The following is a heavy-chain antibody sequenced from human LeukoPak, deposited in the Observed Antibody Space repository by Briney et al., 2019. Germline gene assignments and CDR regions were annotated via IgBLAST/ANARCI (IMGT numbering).Heavy chain of an antibody. CDR1: GFTFSSYS. D-gene: IGHD2-2*01. J-gene: IGHJ4*02. CDR2: ISSSSSYI. Sequence: GGSLRLSCAASGFTFSSYSMNWVRQAPGKGLEWVSSISSSSSYIYYADSVKGRLTISRDNAKNSLYLQMNSLRAEDTAVYYCATHVDIVVVPAAPLEDYWGQGTLVTVSS. CDR3: ATHVDIVVVPAAPLEDY. V-gene: IGHV3-21*01.